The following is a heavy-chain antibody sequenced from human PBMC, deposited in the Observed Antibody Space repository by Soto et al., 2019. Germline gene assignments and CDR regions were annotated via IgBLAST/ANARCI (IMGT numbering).Heavy chain of an antibody. V-gene: IGHV5-10-1*01. CDR1: GYSFTSYW. Sequence: LGESLKISCKASGYSFTSYWISWVRQMPGKGLEWMGRIDPSDSYTNYSPSFQGHVTISADKSISTAYLQWSSLKASDTAMYYCARHPPYSSSWYKPFDYWGQGTLVTV. J-gene: IGHJ4*02. CDR3: ARHPPYSSSWYKPFDY. CDR2: IDPSDSYT. D-gene: IGHD6-13*01.